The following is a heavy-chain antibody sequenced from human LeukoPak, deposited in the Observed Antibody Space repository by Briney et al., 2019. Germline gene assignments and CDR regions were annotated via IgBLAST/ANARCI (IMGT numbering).Heavy chain of an antibody. Sequence: GGSLRLSCAASGFTFSSYEMNWVRQAPGKGLEWVSYISSGSTIYYADSVKGRFTISRDNAKNSLYLQMNSLRAEDTAVYYCASALLWFGELLTLWGQGTLVTVSS. V-gene: IGHV3-48*03. CDR1: GFTFSSYE. CDR2: ISSGSTI. CDR3: ASALLWFGELLTL. J-gene: IGHJ4*02. D-gene: IGHD3-10*01.